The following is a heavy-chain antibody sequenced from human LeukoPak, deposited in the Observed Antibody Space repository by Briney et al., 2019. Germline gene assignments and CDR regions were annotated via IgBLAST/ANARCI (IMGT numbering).Heavy chain of an antibody. CDR1: GGSFSGYY. CDR2: INHSGST. CDR3: AARDILIGLHDY. J-gene: IGHJ4*02. V-gene: IGHV4-34*01. Sequence: SETLSLTCAVYGGSFSGYYWSWIRQPPGKGLEWIGEINHSGSTNYNPSLKSRVTISVDTSKNQFSLNLSSVTAADTAVYYCAARDILIGLHDYWGQGTLVTVSS. D-gene: IGHD3-9*01.